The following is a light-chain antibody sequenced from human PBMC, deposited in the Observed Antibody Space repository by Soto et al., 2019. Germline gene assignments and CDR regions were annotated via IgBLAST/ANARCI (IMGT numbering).Light chain of an antibody. Sequence: QSALTQPRSVSGSPGQSVTISCTGTSSDVGGYNYVSWYQQHPGKAPKLMIYDVSKRPSGVPDRFSGSKSGNTASLTISGLQDEDEADYYCCSYAASYTPDVFGTGTKLTVL. CDR2: DVS. V-gene: IGLV2-11*01. CDR3: CSYAASYTPDV. CDR1: SSDVGGYNY. J-gene: IGLJ1*01.